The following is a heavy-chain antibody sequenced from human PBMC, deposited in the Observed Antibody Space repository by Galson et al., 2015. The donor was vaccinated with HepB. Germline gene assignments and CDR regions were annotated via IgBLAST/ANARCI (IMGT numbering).Heavy chain of an antibody. Sequence: SLRLSCAASGFTFSNAWMSWVRQAPGKGLEWVGRIKSKTDGGTTDYAAPVKGRFTISRDDSKNTLYLQMNSLRTEDTAVYYCTTDLGSSGWYQYYGMDVWGQGTTVTVSS. V-gene: IGHV3-15*01. J-gene: IGHJ6*02. CDR3: TTDLGSSGWYQYYGMDV. CDR2: IKSKTDGGTT. CDR1: GFTFSNAW. D-gene: IGHD6-19*01.